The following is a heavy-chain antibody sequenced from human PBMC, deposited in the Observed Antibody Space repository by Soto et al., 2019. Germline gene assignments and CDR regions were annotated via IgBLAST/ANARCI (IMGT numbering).Heavy chain of an antibody. Sequence: EVQLVESGGGLVQPGRSLRLSCAASGFTFDDYAMHWVRQAPGKGLEWVSGISWNSGSIGYADSVKGRFTISRDNAKNSLYLQMNSLRAEDTALYYCLGTTGDFDYWGQGTLVTVSS. CDR3: LGTTGDFDY. J-gene: IGHJ4*02. CDR2: ISWNSGSI. V-gene: IGHV3-9*01. CDR1: GFTFDDYA. D-gene: IGHD1-1*01.